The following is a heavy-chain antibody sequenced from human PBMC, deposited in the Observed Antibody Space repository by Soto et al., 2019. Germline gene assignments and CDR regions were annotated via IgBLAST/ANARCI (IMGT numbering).Heavy chain of an antibody. V-gene: IGHV4-39*01. CDR3: ARPRTVGATKRPSGGDV. CDR2: IYYSGTT. J-gene: IGHJ6*04. CDR1: DGSISSTDDY. Sequence: SETLSLTCSVSDGSISSTDDYWGWIRQPPGKGLDWIGSIYYSGTTYYNPSLKSRVAISVDTSKNQFSLKLSSVTAADTAVYYCARPRTVGATKRPSGGDVWGKGTTVTVSS. D-gene: IGHD1-26*01.